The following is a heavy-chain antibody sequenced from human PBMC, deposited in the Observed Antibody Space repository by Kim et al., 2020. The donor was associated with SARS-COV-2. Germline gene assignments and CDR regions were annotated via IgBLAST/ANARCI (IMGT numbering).Heavy chain of an antibody. D-gene: IGHD3-22*01. Sequence: YYAESVKGRFTISRDNSKNTLYLQMNSLRAEDTAVYNCARDPNSGYYYFDYWGQGTLVTVSS. J-gene: IGHJ4*02. CDR3: ARDPNSGYYYFDY. V-gene: IGHV3-33*01.